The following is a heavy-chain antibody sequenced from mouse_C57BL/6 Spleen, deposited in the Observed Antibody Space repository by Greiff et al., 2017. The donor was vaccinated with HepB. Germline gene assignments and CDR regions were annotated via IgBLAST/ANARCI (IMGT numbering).Heavy chain of an antibody. V-gene: IGHV1-50*01. D-gene: IGHD2-4*01. CDR3: ARRRLGGYAMDY. J-gene: IGHJ4*01. CDR2: IDPSDSYT. Sequence: QVQLQQPGAELVKPGASVKLSCKASGYTFTSYWMQWVKQRPGQGLEWIGEIDPSDSYTNYNQKFKGKATLTVDTSSSTAYMQLSSLTSEYSAVYYCARRRLGGYAMDYWGQGTSVTVSS. CDR1: GYTFTSYW.